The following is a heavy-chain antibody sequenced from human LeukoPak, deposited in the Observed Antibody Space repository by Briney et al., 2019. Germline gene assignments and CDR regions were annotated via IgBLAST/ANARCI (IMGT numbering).Heavy chain of an antibody. CDR2: INHNGNVN. D-gene: IGHD3-16*01. CDR3: ARGGGLDV. Sequence: GGSLRLSCAASGFTFSSYWMNWARRAPGKWLEWVASINHNGNVNYYVDSVKGRFTISRDNAKNSLYLQMSNLRAEDTAVYFCARGGGLDVWGQGATVTVSS. V-gene: IGHV3-7*03. CDR1: GFTFSSYW. J-gene: IGHJ6*02.